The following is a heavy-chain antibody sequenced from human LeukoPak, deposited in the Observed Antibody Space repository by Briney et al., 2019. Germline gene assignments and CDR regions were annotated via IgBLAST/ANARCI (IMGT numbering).Heavy chain of an antibody. V-gene: IGHV3-23*01. Sequence: QPRGSLRLSCAASGFTFSSYAMSWVRQAPGKGLEWVSAISGSGGSTYYADSVKGRFTISRDNSKNTLYLQMNSLRAEDTAVYYCANLLGCSSTSCYDAPFDYWGQGTLVTVSS. J-gene: IGHJ4*02. CDR2: ISGSGGST. CDR3: ANLLGCSSTSCYDAPFDY. D-gene: IGHD2-2*01. CDR1: GFTFSSYA.